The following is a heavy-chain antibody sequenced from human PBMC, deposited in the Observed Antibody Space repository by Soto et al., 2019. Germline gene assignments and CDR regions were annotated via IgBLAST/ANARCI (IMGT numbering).Heavy chain of an antibody. V-gene: IGHV1-18*01. Sequence: GASVKVSCKAPGYTFTSYHINWVRQAPGQGLEWMGWISAYNGNTNYAQKLQGRVTMTTDTSTSTAYMELRSLGSDDTAVYYCARGSSSSYSDYDYRLGVWGQGTTVTVSS. D-gene: IGHD6-13*01. CDR2: ISAYNGNT. J-gene: IGHJ6*02. CDR1: GYTFTSYH. CDR3: ARGSSSSYSDYDYRLGV.